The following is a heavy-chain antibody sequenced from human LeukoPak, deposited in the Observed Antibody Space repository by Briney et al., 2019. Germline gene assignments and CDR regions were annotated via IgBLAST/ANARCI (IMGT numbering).Heavy chain of an antibody. CDR2: IATAGDT. J-gene: IGHJ6*02. CDR3: ARALPHRYGDYFHTTRNYYGMDV. CDR1: GFTFSSYD. V-gene: IGHV3-13*01. Sequence: GGSLRLSCAASGFTFSSYDMFWVRQATGKGLEWVSAIATAGDTYYPGSVKGRFTISGENAKNSLYLQMNSLRAEDTAMYYCARALPHRYGDYFHTTRNYYGMDVWGQGTTVTVSS. D-gene: IGHD4-17*01.